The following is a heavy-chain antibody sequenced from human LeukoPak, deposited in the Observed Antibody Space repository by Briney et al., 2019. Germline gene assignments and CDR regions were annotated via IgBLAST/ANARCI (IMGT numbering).Heavy chain of an antibody. CDR3: ARSNPLPAAIRGNAFDI. V-gene: IGHV4-30-2*01. CDR2: IYHSGST. J-gene: IGHJ3*02. Sequence: SETLSLTCTVSGGSISSGGYYWSWIRQPPGKGLEWIGYIYHSGSTYYNPSLKSRVTISVDRSKNQFSLKLSSVTAADTAVYYCARSNPLPAAIRGNAFDIWGQGTMVTVSS. CDR1: GGSISSGGYY. D-gene: IGHD2-2*02.